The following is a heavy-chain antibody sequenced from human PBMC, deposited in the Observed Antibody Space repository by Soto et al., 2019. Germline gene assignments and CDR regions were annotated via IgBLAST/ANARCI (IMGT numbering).Heavy chain of an antibody. CDR2: VFHTGNT. V-gene: IGHV4-31*03. CDR3: ARTVNDYGGYFDY. CDR1: GDSIINRGYY. D-gene: IGHD4-17*01. Sequence: QVQLQESGPGLVRPSQTLSLTCSVSGDSIINRGYYWTWIRQHPGKGLEWIGHVFHTGNTYYNMSLKSRVTISVDTSENRFSLRLNSVTAADTAVYFCARTVNDYGGYFDYWGQGTLVTVSS. J-gene: IGHJ4*02.